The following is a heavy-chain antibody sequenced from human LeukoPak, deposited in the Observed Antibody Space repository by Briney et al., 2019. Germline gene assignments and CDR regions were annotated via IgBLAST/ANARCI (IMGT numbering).Heavy chain of an antibody. CDR3: ARGRYCSGGSCYSIYDY. CDR2: IKPEGSET. CDR1: GFTFSTNW. J-gene: IGHJ4*02. V-gene: IGHV3-7*03. D-gene: IGHD2-15*01. Sequence: GGSLRLSCAASGFTFSTNWMSWFSQAPGKGLEWVAHIKPEGSETYYVDSVKGRFTISRDNAKNSLYLQMNSMRAEDTAVYYCARGRYCSGGSCYSIYDYWGQGTLVTVSS.